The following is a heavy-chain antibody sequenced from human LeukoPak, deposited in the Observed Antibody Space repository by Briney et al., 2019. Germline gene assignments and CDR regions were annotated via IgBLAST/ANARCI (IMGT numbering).Heavy chain of an antibody. D-gene: IGHD1-26*01. J-gene: IGHJ4*02. CDR1: GGSFSGYY. V-gene: IGHV4-34*01. Sequence: SETLSLTCAVYGGSFSGYYWSWIRQPSGKGLEWIGEINHSGSTNYNPSLKSRVTISVDTSKNQFSLKLSSVTAADTAVYYCARGRVGATQFDYWGQGTLVTVSS. CDR2: INHSGST. CDR3: ARGRVGATQFDY.